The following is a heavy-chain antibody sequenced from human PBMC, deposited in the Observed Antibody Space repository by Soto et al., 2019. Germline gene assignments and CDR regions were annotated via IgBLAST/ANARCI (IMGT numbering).Heavy chain of an antibody. J-gene: IGHJ4*02. CDR3: VKGGTYSSSCLYY. Sequence: EVQLVESGGGLVQPGGSLRLSCSGSGFTFKTYAMHWVRQAPGKGLEYISSISTNGGSIYYADSLKGRFTISRDNSKNTLYLQMSSLRAEDTAVYYCVKGGTYSSSCLYYWGQGTLVTVSS. D-gene: IGHD6-13*01. V-gene: IGHV3-64D*06. CDR1: GFTFKTYA. CDR2: ISTNGGSI.